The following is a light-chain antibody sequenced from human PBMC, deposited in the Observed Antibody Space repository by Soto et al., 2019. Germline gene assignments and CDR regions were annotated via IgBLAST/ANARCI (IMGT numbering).Light chain of an antibody. CDR1: SGSVSTSLY. CDR2: STN. J-gene: IGLJ3*02. V-gene: IGLV8-61*01. CDR3: VLYMPGGISV. Sequence: QAVVTQEPSFSVSPGGTVTLTCGLTSGSVSTSLYPSWYRQTPGQPPRTLIYSTNTRSSGVPDRFSGSILGNKAALTITGAQTDDEADYYCVLYMPGGISVFGGGTKVTVL.